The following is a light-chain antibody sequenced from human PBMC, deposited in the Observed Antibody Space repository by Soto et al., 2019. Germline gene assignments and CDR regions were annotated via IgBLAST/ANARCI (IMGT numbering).Light chain of an antibody. J-gene: IGLJ2*01. CDR2: DTS. Sequence: QTVVTQEPSLTVSPGGTVTLTCASSTGAVTSGHYPYWFQQKPGQAPRTLIYDTSNKHSWTPARFSGSLLGGKPALTLSGAQPEVEAEYFCLLSYGGARRVFGGGTKLTVL. CDR3: LLSYGGARRV. V-gene: IGLV7-46*01. CDR1: TGAVTSGHY.